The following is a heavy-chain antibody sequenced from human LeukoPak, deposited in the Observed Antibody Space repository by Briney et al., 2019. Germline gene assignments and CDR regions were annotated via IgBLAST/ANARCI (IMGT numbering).Heavy chain of an antibody. J-gene: IGHJ4*02. Sequence: PSETLSLTCAVSGGSISSGGYSWSWIRQPPGKGLEWIGYIYYSGSTNYNPSLKSRVTISVDTSKNQFSLKLSSVTAAGTAVYYCARANSPLRSGSYYNHWGQGTLVTVSS. V-gene: IGHV4-61*08. CDR2: IYYSGST. CDR3: ARANSPLRSGSYYNH. D-gene: IGHD3-10*01. CDR1: GGSISSGGYS.